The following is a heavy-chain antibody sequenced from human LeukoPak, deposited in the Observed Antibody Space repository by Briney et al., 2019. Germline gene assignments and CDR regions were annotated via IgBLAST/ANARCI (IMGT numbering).Heavy chain of an antibody. D-gene: IGHD1-26*01. V-gene: IGHV5-51*01. CDR2: IYPGDSDT. J-gene: IGHJ5*02. CDR1: GYSFTSYW. CDR3: ARGYVTNSGSPEGFDP. Sequence: GESLKISCKGSGYSFTSYWIGWVRQMPRKGLEWMGIIYPGDSDTRYSPSFQGQVTISADKSINIAYLQWSSLKASDTAMYYCARGYVTNSGSPEGFDPWGQGTLVTVSS.